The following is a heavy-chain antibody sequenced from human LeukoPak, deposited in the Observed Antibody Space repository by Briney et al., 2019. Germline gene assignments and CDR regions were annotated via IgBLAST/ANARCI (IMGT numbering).Heavy chain of an antibody. V-gene: IGHV4-34*01. CDR3: ARVYSSSSSSFDY. CDR2: INHSGST. CDR1: GGSFSGYY. J-gene: IGHJ4*02. Sequence: PSETLSLTCAVYGGSFSGYYWSWIRQPPGKGLEWIGEINHSGSTNYNPSLKSRVTISVDTSKNQFSLKLSSVTAADTAVYYCARVYSSSSSSFDYWGQGTLVTVSS. D-gene: IGHD6-6*01.